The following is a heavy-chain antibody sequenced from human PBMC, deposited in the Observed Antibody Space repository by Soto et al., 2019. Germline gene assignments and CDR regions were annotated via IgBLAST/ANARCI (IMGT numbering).Heavy chain of an antibody. D-gene: IGHD1-1*01. Sequence: ETLAITCPISGDSVSTYYWSWIRQSPVKGLQWIGYIFYNGGTAYNTSLKSRVTMSLDMSKKQFSLKLTSVTAADTAASYCARVQLVHKVIDYWGQGTLVTVYS. J-gene: IGHJ4*02. V-gene: IGHV4-59*02. CDR1: GDSVSTYY. CDR2: IFYNGGT. CDR3: ARVQLVHKVIDY.